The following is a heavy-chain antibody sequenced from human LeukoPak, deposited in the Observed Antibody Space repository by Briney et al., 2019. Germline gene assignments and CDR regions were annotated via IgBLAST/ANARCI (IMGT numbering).Heavy chain of an antibody. J-gene: IGHJ6*02. CDR3: ARAGSGGSGRYYYYHGMDV. Sequence: SVKVSCKASGGTFSNYAISWVRQAPGQGLEWMGAIIPIFGTANYAQKFQGRVTITADKSTSTAYMELSSLRSEDTAVYYCARAGSGGSGRYYYYHGMDVWGQGTTVTVSS. CDR2: IIPIFGTA. V-gene: IGHV1-69*06. CDR1: GGTFSNYA. D-gene: IGHD3-10*01.